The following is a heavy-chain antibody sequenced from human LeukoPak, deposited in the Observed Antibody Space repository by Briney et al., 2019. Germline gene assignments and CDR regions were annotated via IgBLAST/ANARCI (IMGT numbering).Heavy chain of an antibody. CDR2: ISGSGGST. CDR1: GFTSSSYA. Sequence: GGSLRLSCAASGFTSSSYAMSWVRQAPGKGLEWVSAISGSGGSTYYADSVKGRFTISRDNSKNTLYLQMNSLRAEDTAVYYCAKAYSNYYYYMDVWGKGTTVTVSS. V-gene: IGHV3-23*01. D-gene: IGHD4-11*01. CDR3: AKAYSNYYYYMDV. J-gene: IGHJ6*03.